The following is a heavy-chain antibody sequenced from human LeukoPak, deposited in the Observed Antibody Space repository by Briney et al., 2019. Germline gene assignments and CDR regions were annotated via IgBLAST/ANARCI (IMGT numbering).Heavy chain of an antibody. CDR2: ISSSGSTI. D-gene: IGHD3-22*01. J-gene: IGHJ4*02. CDR3: ARDPGIYDSSGPNDY. CDR1: GFTLSSYE. V-gene: IGHV3-48*03. Sequence: GGSLRLSCEASGFTLSSYEMNWVRQAPGKGLEWISYISSSGSTIYYADSVKGRFTISRDNAKNSLYLQMNSLRAEDTAVYYCARDPGIYDSSGPNDYWGQGTLVTVSS.